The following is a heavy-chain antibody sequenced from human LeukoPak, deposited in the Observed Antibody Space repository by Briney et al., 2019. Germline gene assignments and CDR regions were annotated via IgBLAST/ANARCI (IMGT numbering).Heavy chain of an antibody. J-gene: IGHJ5*02. CDR1: GYTLTELS. Sequence: GASVKVSCKVSGYTLTELSMHWVRQAPGKGLEWMGGFDPEDGETIYAQKFQGRVTMTEDTSTDTAYMELSSLRSEDTAVYYCATVWSRPSIAVAGSWFDPWGQGTLVTVSS. V-gene: IGHV1-24*01. CDR2: FDPEDGET. D-gene: IGHD6-19*01. CDR3: ATVWSRPSIAVAGSWFDP.